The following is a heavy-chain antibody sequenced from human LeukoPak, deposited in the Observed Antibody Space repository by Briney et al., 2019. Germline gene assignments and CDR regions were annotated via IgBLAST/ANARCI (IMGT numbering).Heavy chain of an antibody. Sequence: GGSLRLSCAASGFTFSRCWMSWVRQAPGKGLEWVSVLYSDGNTKYADSVQGRFTISRDNSKNTLYLEMNSLSPDDTAVYYCARGVEPLAANTLAYWGQGTLVTVSS. D-gene: IGHD1-14*01. CDR1: GFTFSRCW. CDR2: LYSDGNT. CDR3: ARGVEPLAANTLAY. V-gene: IGHV3-53*01. J-gene: IGHJ4*02.